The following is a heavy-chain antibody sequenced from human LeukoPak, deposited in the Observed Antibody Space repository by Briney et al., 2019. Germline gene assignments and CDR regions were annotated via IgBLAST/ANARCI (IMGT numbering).Heavy chain of an antibody. CDR3: VRAPPGRKVVFITIDY. V-gene: IGHV3-30-3*01. CDR1: GFTFSSYA. Sequence: GRSLRLSCAASGFTFSSYAMHWVRQAPGKGLEWVAVISYDGSNKYYADSVKGRFTISRDNSKNTLYLQMNSLRAEDTAVYYCVRAPPGRKVVFITIDYWGQGTLVTVSS. D-gene: IGHD3-22*01. J-gene: IGHJ4*02. CDR2: ISYDGSNK.